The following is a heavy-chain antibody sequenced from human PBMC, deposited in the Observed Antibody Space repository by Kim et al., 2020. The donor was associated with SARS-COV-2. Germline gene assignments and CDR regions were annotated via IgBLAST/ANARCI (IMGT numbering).Heavy chain of an antibody. V-gene: IGHV4-34*01. CDR2: INHSGST. J-gene: IGHJ4*02. Sequence: SETLSLTCAVYGGSFSGYYWSWIRQPPGKVLEWIGEINHSGSTNYNPSLKSRVTISVDTSKNQFSLKLSSVTAADTAVYYCARAGRQWLVRQIFYYFDYWGQGTLVTVSS. D-gene: IGHD6-19*01. CDR3: ARAGRQWLVRQIFYYFDY. CDR1: GGSFSGYY.